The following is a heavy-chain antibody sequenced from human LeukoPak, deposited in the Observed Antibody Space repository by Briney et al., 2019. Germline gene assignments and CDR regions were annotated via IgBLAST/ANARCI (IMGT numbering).Heavy chain of an antibody. J-gene: IGHJ2*01. Sequence: SETLSLTCTVSGYSISSGYHWGWIRQPPGKGLEWIGSSYHSGSTYYNPSLKSRVTISVDTSKNQFSLKLSSVTAADTAVYYCAARSHHWYFDLWGRGTLVTVSS. CDR3: AARSHHWYFDL. V-gene: IGHV4-38-2*02. CDR1: GYSISSGYH. CDR2: SYHSGST.